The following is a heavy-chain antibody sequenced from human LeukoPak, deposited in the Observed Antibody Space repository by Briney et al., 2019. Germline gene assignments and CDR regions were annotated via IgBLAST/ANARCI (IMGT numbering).Heavy chain of an antibody. CDR2: IIPILGIA. CDR1: GGTFSSYT. D-gene: IGHD3-10*01. V-gene: IGHV1-69*04. CDR3: ARDPPQGLLWFGESENWFDP. Sequence: SVKVSCKASGGTFSSYTISWVRQAPGQGLEWMGRIIPILGIANYAQKFQGRVTITADKSTSTAYMELSSLRSEDTAVYYCARDPPQGLLWFGESENWFDPWGQGTLVTVSS. J-gene: IGHJ5*02.